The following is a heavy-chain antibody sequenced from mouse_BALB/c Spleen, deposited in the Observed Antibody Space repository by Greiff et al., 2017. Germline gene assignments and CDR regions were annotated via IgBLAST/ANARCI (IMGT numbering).Heavy chain of an antibody. V-gene: IGHV1-15*01. CDR1: GYTFTDYE. CDR2: IDPETGGT. J-gene: IGHJ3*01. D-gene: IGHD2-14*01. CDR3: TRWHYRYDRAWFAY. Sequence: VKLQQSGAELVRPGASVTLSCKASGYTFTDYEMHWVQQTPVHGLEWIGAIDPETGGTAYNQKFKGKATLTADKSSSTAYMELRSLTSEDSAVYYCTRWHYRYDRAWFAYWGQGTLVTVSA.